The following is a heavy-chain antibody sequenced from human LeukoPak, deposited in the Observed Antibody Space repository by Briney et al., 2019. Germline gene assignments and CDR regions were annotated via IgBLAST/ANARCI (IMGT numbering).Heavy chain of an antibody. CDR3: ARGLRVTMVRGVPGVHLYFDY. V-gene: IGHV4-34*01. J-gene: IGHJ4*02. CDR1: GGSFSGYY. D-gene: IGHD3-10*01. Sequence: SETLSLTCAVYGGSFSGYYWSWIRQPPGKGLEWIGEINHSGSTNYNPSLKSRVTISVDTSKNQFSLKLSSVTAADTAVYYCARGLRVTMVRGVPGVHLYFDYWGQGTQVTVSS. CDR2: INHSGST.